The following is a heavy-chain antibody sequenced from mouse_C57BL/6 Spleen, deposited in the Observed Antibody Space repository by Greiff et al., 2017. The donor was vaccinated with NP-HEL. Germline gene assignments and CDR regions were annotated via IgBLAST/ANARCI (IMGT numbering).Heavy chain of an antibody. CDR3: AMGKANWDEGVDY. CDR1: GYTFTDYY. D-gene: IGHD4-1*01. V-gene: IGHV1-26*01. CDR2: INPNNGGT. Sequence: EVQLQQSGPELVKPGASVKISCKASGYTFTDYYMNWVKQSHGKSLEWIGDINPNNGGTSYNQKFKGKATLTVDKSSSTAYMELRSLTSEDSAVYYCAMGKANWDEGVDYWGQGTTLTVSS. J-gene: IGHJ2*01.